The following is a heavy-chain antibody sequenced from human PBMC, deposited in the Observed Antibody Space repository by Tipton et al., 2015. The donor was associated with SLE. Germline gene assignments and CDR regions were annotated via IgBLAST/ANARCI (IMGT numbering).Heavy chain of an antibody. CDR3: ARDPNGGYGTFDF. Sequence: TLSLTCTVSGGSISSSNYYWGWIRQPPGRRLEWIGYASFSGGTNYNPSLKSRVTISLDSSKDQFSLKLSSVTAADTAVYFCARDPNGGYGTFDFWGQGALVTVSS. V-gene: IGHV4-61*05. CDR1: GGSISSSNYY. CDR2: ASFSGGT. J-gene: IGHJ4*02. D-gene: IGHD4-17*01.